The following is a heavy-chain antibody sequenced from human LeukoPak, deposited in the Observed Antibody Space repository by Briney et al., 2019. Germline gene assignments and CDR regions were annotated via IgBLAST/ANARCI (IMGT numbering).Heavy chain of an antibody. CDR1: GFTLNSAL. V-gene: IGHV3-48*02. D-gene: IGHD3-10*01. CDR3: ARDQLTMIRGPNFDY. Sequence: GGALRLSRAASGFTLNSALMNWVRQAPGKGLEWVSYISSSSSTIYYAGSVRGRFTISRDNAKNSLYLQMNSQREEDTPVYYCARDQLTMIRGPNFDYWGQGTLLTVSS. CDR2: ISSSSSTI. J-gene: IGHJ4*02.